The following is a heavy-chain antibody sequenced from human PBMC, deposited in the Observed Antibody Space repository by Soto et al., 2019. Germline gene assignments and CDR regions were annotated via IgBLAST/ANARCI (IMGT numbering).Heavy chain of an antibody. J-gene: IGHJ6*02. D-gene: IGHD4-17*01. CDR2: IYSGGIT. V-gene: IGHV3-53*02. CDR3: ATNDYGGTINYYYYGMDV. CDR1: GFTVSSNY. Sequence: EVQLVETGGGLIQPGGSLRLSCAASGFTVSSNYMSWVRQAPGKGLEWVSVIYSGGITYYADSVKGRFTISRDNSKNTLYLQMNSLRAEDTAVYYCATNDYGGTINYYYYGMDVWGQGTTVTVSS.